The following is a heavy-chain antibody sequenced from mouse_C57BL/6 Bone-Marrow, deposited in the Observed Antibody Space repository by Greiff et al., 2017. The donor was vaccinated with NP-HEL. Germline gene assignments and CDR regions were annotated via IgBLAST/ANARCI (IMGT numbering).Heavy chain of an antibody. D-gene: IGHD1-1*01. J-gene: IGHJ2*01. Sequence: QVQLQQPGAELVMPGASVKLSCKASGYTFTSYWMHWVKQRPGQGLEWIGEIDPSDSYTNYNQKFKSKSTFTVDKSYSTAYMPLSSLTSEDSAVYYCAREGGSSQYYFDYWGQGTTLTVSS. CDR3: AREGGSSQYYFDY. CDR1: GYTFTSYW. CDR2: IDPSDSYT. V-gene: IGHV1-69*01.